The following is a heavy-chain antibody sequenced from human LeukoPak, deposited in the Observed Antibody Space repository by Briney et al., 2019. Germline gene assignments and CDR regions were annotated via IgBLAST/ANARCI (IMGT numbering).Heavy chain of an antibody. V-gene: IGHV1-18*01. CDR1: GYTFTSYG. D-gene: IGHD3-10*01. J-gene: IGHJ1*01. CDR3: ARTTIWFGDYFQH. CDR2: ISAYNGNT. Sequence: ASVKVSCKASGYTFTSYGISWVRPAPGQGLEWMGWISAYNGNTNYAQKFQGRVTMTRDTSISTAYMELSRLRSDDTAVYYCARTTIWFGDYFQHWGQGTLVTVSS.